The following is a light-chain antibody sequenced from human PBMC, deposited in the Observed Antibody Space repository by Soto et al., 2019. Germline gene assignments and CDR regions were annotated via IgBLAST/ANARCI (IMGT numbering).Light chain of an antibody. J-gene: IGKJ4*01. CDR1: QSVSSN. Sequence: EIVMTQSPATLSVSPGERATLSCRASQSVSSNLAWYQQKPGQAPRLLIYGASNRATGIPSRFSGSGSWTEFTLTISSLQSADCAFYYCPHYNIWPLTFGGGTKVEIK. CDR3: PHYNIWPLT. V-gene: IGKV3-15*01. CDR2: GAS.